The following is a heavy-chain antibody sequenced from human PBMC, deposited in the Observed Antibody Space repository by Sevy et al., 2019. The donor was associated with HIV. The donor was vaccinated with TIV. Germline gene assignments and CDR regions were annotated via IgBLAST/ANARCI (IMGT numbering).Heavy chain of an antibody. J-gene: IGHJ4*02. CDR3: ASPGGYRYGSLLDN. CDR2: INPNSGDT. V-gene: IGHV1-2*02. D-gene: IGHD5-18*01. CDR1: GYTFTDYF. Sequence: ASVKVSCKASGYTFTDYFMHWVRQAPGQGLEWMGWINPNSGDTKYAQKFQGRVTVTRDTSIRTAYMELSSLRFDDTAVYYCASPGGYRYGSLLDNWGRGTLVTVSS.